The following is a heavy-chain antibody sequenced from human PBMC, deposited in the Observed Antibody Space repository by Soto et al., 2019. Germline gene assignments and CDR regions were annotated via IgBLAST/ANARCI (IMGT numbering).Heavy chain of an antibody. D-gene: IGHD6-6*01. CDR2: IKEDGSEK. CDR1: GFTFSSYG. V-gene: IGHV3-7*01. CDR3: ARDPRIASRPLFDS. J-gene: IGHJ4*02. Sequence: EVQLVESGGGLVQPGGSLRLSCAASGFTFSSYGMSWVRQAPGKGLEGGANIKEDGSEKYYVDSVKGRFTISRDNSKNALYLQTNSLRAEDTAVYYCARDPRIASRPLFDSWVQGTPVIVAS.